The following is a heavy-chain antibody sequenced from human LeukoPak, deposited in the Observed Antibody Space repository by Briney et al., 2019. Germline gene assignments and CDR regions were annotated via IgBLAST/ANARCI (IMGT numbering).Heavy chain of an antibody. J-gene: IGHJ5*02. CDR2: MNLNSGNT. CDR3: ARSLVVGATYPYH. V-gene: IGHV1-8*01. CDR1: GYTFTSYD. Sequence: ASVKVSCKASGYTFTSYDINWVRQATGQGLEWMGWMNLNSGNTGYAQKFQGRVTMTRNTSISTAYMELSSLRSEDTAVYYCARSLVVGATYPYHWGQGTLVTVSS. D-gene: IGHD1-26*01.